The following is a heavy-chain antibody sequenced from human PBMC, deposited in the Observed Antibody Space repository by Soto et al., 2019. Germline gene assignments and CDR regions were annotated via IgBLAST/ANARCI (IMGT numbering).Heavy chain of an antibody. J-gene: IGHJ4*02. D-gene: IGHD2-15*01. CDR3: ARDRECCGGTCYNYFEY. Sequence: SETLFLTFTVSGGSISSYYWSWIRQPPGKGLELIGYIYYSGRKNYNPSLKSRVTISVDTSKNQFSLKLSSVTAADTAVYYCARDRECCGGTCYNYFEYWGQGTLVNVSS. CDR2: IYYSGRK. V-gene: IGHV4-59*12. CDR1: GGSISSYY.